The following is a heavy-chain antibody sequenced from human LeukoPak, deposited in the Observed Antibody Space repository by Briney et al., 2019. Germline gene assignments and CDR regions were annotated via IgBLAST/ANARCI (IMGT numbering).Heavy chain of an antibody. CDR2: ISSTGGTT. V-gene: IGHV3-23*01. CDR1: GITFSSYG. Sequence: GGSLRLSCAASGITFSSYGMSWVRQAPGKGLEWVSSISSTGGTTYYADSVKGRFTISRDNSKNTLYLQMNSLRAEDTAVYYCAKDHRNSSGWGFDYWGQGTLVTVSS. D-gene: IGHD6-19*01. CDR3: AKDHRNSSGWGFDY. J-gene: IGHJ4*02.